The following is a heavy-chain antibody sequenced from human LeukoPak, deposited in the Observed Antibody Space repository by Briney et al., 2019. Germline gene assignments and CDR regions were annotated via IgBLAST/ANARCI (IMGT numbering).Heavy chain of an antibody. Sequence: SETLSLTCTVSGGSISSYYWIWIRQPPGKGLEWIGYIYYSGSTNYNTSLKSRVTISVDTSKNQFSLKLSSVTAADTAVYYCARGSAYYYDSSGYPTFDYWGQGTLVTVSS. J-gene: IGHJ4*02. CDR2: IYYSGST. V-gene: IGHV4-59*01. CDR3: ARGSAYYYDSSGYPTFDY. CDR1: GGSISSYY. D-gene: IGHD3-22*01.